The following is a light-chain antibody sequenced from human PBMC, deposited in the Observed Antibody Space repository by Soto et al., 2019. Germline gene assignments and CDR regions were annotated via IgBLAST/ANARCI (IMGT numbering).Light chain of an antibody. V-gene: IGKV3-11*01. CDR2: DAF. CDR1: QSVSSY. CDR3: QQYGPSPT. J-gene: IGKJ1*01. Sequence: EIVLTQSPATLSLSPGERATLSCRASQSVSSYLAWYQQKPGQAPRLLIYDAFNRATGIPARFSGSGSGTDFTLTISSLEPEDFAVYFCQQYGPSPTFGQGTKVDIK.